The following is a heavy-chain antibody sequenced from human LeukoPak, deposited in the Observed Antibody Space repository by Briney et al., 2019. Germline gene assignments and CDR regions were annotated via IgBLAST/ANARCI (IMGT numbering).Heavy chain of an antibody. Sequence: GGSLRLSCAASGFTFSSYAMSWVRQAPGKGLEWVSSISSSSSYIYYADSVKGRFTISRDNAKNSLYLQMNSLRAEDTAVYYCAREDYYDSSGYSNFDYWGQGTLVTVSS. CDR3: AREDYYDSSGYSNFDY. J-gene: IGHJ4*02. CDR2: ISSSSSYI. D-gene: IGHD3-22*01. V-gene: IGHV3-21*01. CDR1: GFTFSSYA.